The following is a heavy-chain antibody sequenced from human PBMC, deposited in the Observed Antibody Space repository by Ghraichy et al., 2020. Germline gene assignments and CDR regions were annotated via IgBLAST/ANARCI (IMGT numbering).Heavy chain of an antibody. CDR2: IIPILGLP. CDR3: ARVGLGVVSPYGLDV. CDR1: GDSFSTSA. J-gene: IGHJ6*02. V-gene: IGHV1-69*04. D-gene: IGHD3-3*01. Sequence: SAKVSCKASGDSFSTSAISWVRQAPGQGLEWLGRIIPILGLPIYAQKFRGRVTITADKSTSIAYMELNSLRSDDTAVYYCARVGLGVVSPYGLDVWGQGATVTVSS.